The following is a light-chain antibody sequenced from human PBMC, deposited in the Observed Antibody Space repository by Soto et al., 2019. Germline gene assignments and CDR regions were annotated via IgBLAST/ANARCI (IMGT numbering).Light chain of an antibody. CDR1: NIGSKS. Sequence: SYELTQPPSVSVAPGKTARITCGGNNIGSKSVHWYQQKPGQAPVLVIYYDSDRPSGIPERFSGSNSGNTATLTISRVEAADEADYYCQVWDRSSDHVVFGGGTKLTVL. V-gene: IGLV3-21*04. CDR3: QVWDRSSDHVV. CDR2: YDS. J-gene: IGLJ2*01.